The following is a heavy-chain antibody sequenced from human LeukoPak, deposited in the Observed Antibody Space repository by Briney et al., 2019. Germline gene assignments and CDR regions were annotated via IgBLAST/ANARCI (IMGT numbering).Heavy chain of an antibody. J-gene: IGHJ1*01. Sequence: SETLSLTCAVYGGSFSGYYWSWIRQPPGKGLEWIGEINHSGSTNYNPSLKSRVTISVDTSKNQFSLKLGSVTAADTAVYYCARVSRWYYSSGYPTGEYFQHWGQGTLVTVFS. CDR3: ARVSRWYYSSGYPTGEYFQH. CDR1: GGSFSGYY. D-gene: IGHD3-22*01. V-gene: IGHV4-34*01. CDR2: INHSGST.